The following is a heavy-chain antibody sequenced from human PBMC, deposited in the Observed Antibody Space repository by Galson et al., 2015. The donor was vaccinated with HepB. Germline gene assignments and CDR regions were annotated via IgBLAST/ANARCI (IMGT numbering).Heavy chain of an antibody. CDR1: GYTFTSYG. J-gene: IGHJ3*02. V-gene: IGHV1-18*01. Sequence: SVKVSCKASGYTFTSYGISWVRQAPGQGLEWMGWISAYNGNTNYAQKLQGRVTMTTDTSTSTAYMELRSLRSDDTAVYYCARLGTYCGGDCYPEDWGAFDIWGQGTMVTVSS. D-gene: IGHD2-21*02. CDR3: ARLGTYCGGDCYPEDWGAFDI. CDR2: ISAYNGNT.